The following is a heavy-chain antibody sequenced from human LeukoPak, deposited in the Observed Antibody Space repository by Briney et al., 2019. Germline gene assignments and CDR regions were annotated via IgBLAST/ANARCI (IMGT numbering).Heavy chain of an antibody. CDR1: GFTFSSYS. CDR3: ARDSSSWYIGGY. CDR2: ISSSSSYI. Sequence: GGSLRLSCAASGFTFSSYSMNWVRQAPGKGLEWVSSISSSSSYIYYADPVKGRFTISRDNAKNSLYLQMNSLRAEDTAVYYCARDSSSWYIGGYWGQGTLVTVSS. V-gene: IGHV3-21*01. J-gene: IGHJ4*02. D-gene: IGHD6-13*01.